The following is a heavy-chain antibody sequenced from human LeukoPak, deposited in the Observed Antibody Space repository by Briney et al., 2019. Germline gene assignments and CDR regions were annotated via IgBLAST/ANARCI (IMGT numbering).Heavy chain of an antibody. D-gene: IGHD6-13*01. J-gene: IGHJ4*02. Sequence: SETLSLTCAVYGGSFSGYYWSWIRQPPGKGLEWIGEINHSGSTNYNPSLKSRVTISVDTSKNQFSLKLSSVTAADTAVYYCARGGPVYSSSWYGPDYWGQGTLVTVSS. CDR1: GGSFSGYY. V-gene: IGHV4-34*01. CDR3: ARGGPVYSSSWYGPDY. CDR2: INHSGST.